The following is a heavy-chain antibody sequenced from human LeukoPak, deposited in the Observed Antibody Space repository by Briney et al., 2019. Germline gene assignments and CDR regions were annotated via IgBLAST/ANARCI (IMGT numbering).Heavy chain of an antibody. CDR2: IYYSGST. CDR3: ARDTGGATPHDAFDI. CDR1: GGSISSYY. V-gene: IGHV4-59*01. D-gene: IGHD1-26*01. Sequence: KPSETLSLTCTVSGGSISSYYWSWIRQPPGKGLEWIGYIYYSGSTNYNPSLKSRVTISVDTSKNQFSLKLSSVTAADTAVYYCARDTGGATPHDAFDIWGQGTMVTVSS. J-gene: IGHJ3*02.